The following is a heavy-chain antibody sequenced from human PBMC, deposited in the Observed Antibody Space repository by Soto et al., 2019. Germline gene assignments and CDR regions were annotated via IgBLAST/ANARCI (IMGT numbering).Heavy chain of an antibody. J-gene: IGHJ5*02. CDR2: INSDGSST. CDR1: GFTFSSYW. Sequence: EVQLVESGGGLVQPGGSLRLSCAASGFTFSSYWTHWVRQAPGKGLVWVSRINSDGSSTNYADSVKGRFTISRDNAKNTLYLQMNSLRAEDTAVYYCARDQTAGDWFDPWGQGTLVTVSS. V-gene: IGHV3-74*01. CDR3: ARDQTAGDWFDP. D-gene: IGHD2-21*02.